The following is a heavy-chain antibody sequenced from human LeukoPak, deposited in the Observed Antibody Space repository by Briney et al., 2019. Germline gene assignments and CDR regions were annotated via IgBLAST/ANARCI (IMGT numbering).Heavy chain of an antibody. CDR3: ARLGLWFGENDY. CDR2: ISSSSSYI. CDR1: GFTFSSYS. Sequence: PGGSLRLSCAAPGFTFSSYSMNWVRQAPGKGLEWVSSISSSSSYIYYADSVKGRFTTSRDNAKNSLYLQMNSLRAEDTAVYYCARLGLWFGENDYWGQGTLVTVSS. D-gene: IGHD3-10*01. V-gene: IGHV3-21*01. J-gene: IGHJ4*02.